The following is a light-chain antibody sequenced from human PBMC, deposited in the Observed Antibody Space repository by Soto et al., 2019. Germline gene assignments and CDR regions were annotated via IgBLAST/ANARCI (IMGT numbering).Light chain of an antibody. CDR2: KAS. Sequence: DIKMNQSPSTLSGSVGDRVTITCRASQTISSWLAWYQQKPGKAPKLLIYKASTLQSGVPSRFSGSGSGTDFTLTISSLQPEDVATYYCQKYNSAPLTFGGGTKVDI. V-gene: IGKV1-27*01. CDR3: QKYNSAPLT. J-gene: IGKJ4*01. CDR1: QTISSW.